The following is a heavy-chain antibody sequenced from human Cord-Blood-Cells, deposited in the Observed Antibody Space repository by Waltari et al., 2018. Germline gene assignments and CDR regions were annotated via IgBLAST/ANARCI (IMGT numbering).Heavy chain of an antibody. CDR2: CDPEDGET. CDR1: GYTLTELS. CDR3: ATAGSGGYSYGLGLKIFDY. Sequence: VQLVQSGAEVKKPGASVKVSCKVSGYTLTELSMHWVGQAPGQGLEWMGGCDPEDGETIYAQKFQGRVTMTEDTSTDTAYMELSSLRSEDTAVYYCATAGSGGYSYGLGLKIFDYWGQGTLVTVSS. D-gene: IGHD5-18*01. J-gene: IGHJ4*02. V-gene: IGHV1-24*01.